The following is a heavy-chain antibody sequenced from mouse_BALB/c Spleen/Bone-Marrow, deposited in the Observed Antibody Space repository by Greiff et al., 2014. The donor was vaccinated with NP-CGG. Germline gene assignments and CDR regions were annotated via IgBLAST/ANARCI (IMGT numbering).Heavy chain of an antibody. J-gene: IGHJ1*01. Sequence: DLVKPGASVKLSCKASGYTFTNYWINWIKQRPGQGLEWIGRIAPRSGSTYYNEMFKGKTTLTVDTSSSTAYIQLSSLSSEDSDVYFCARERYGYDEWYFDVWGAGTTVTVSS. CDR2: IAPRSGST. D-gene: IGHD2-2*01. CDR1: GYTFTNYW. V-gene: IGHV1S41*01. CDR3: ARERYGYDEWYFDV.